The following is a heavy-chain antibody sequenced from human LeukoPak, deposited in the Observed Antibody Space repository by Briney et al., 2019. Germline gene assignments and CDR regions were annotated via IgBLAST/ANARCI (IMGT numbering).Heavy chain of an antibody. CDR3: ARDLGYCDSTNCGHYYYGMDV. Sequence: GGSLRLSCGASGFTLNHYTMNWVRQAPGKGLEWVASISSSGTYIYYADSVKGRFTISRDNAENSLFLQMSSLRAGDTGVYYCARDLGYCDSTNCGHYYYGMDVWGQGTTVTVSS. CDR1: GFTLNHYT. J-gene: IGHJ6*02. CDR2: ISSSGTYI. V-gene: IGHV3-21*01. D-gene: IGHD2-2*01.